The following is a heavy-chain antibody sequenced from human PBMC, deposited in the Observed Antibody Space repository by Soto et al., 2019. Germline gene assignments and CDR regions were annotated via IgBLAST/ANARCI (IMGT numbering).Heavy chain of an antibody. J-gene: IGHJ5*02. D-gene: IGHD6-19*01. CDR1: GGTFSSYA. CDR3: ARDFGVGAVAGTIP. V-gene: IGHV1-69*06. CDR2: IIPIFGTA. Sequence: QVQLVQSGAEVKKPGSSVKVSCKASGGTFSSYAISWVRQAPGQGLEWMGGIIPIFGTANYAQKFQGRVTITADKSTSTAYRELSSLRSEDTAVYYWARDFGVGAVAGTIPWGQGTLVTVSS.